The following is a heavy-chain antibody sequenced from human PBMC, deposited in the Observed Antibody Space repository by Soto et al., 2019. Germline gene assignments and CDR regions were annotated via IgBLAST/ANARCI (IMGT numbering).Heavy chain of an antibody. CDR3: ARTTAVPNTLRSRYFFDY. CDR2: VYYSGTT. CDR1: GGSVSDKTYY. V-gene: IGHV4-61*01. D-gene: IGHD4-17*01. J-gene: IGHJ4*02. Sequence: LSLTCSVSGGSVSDKTYYWSWIRQPPGKRLEWIGYVYYSGTTNYNPSLKSRVTISVDLSKNRFSLRLSSVTTADTALYYCARTTAVPNTLRSRYFFDYWGQGTLVTVSS.